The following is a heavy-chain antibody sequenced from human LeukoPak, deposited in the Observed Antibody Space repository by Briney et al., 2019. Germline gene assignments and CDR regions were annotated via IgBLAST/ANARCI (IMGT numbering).Heavy chain of an antibody. V-gene: IGHV4-30-4*07. CDR2: IYYSGST. D-gene: IGHD3-22*01. CDR1: GGSISSGGYS. J-gene: IGHJ3*02. CDR3: ARDSSGYHHAFDI. Sequence: PSETLSLTCAVSGGSISSGGYSWSWIRQPPGKGLEWIGYIYYSGSTYYNPSLKSRVTISVDTSKNQFSLKLSSVTAADTAVYYCARDSSGYHHAFDIWGQGTMVTVSS.